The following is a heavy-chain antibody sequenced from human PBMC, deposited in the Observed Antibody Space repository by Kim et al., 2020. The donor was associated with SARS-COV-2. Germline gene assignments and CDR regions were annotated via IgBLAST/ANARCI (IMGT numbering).Heavy chain of an antibody. D-gene: IGHD2-15*01. CDR3: TRVGYCSGGSCSRRTDY. V-gene: IGHV3-49*02. Sequence: VKGRFTISRDDSKSIAYLQMNSLKTEDTAVYYCTRVGYCSGGSCSRRTDYWGQGTLVTVSS. J-gene: IGHJ4*02.